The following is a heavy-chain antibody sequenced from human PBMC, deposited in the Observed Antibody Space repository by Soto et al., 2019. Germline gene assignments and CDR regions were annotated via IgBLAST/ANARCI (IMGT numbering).Heavy chain of an antibody. D-gene: IGHD3-10*01. V-gene: IGHV1-69*02. J-gene: IGHJ4*02. CDR2: TIPILSMS. Sequence: QMVQSGAEVKKPGSSVKVSCTASGXTFSRSTISWVRQAAGRGLEWLGRTIPILSMSDYAQKFQGRVTITADKSTSTVNMEMSRLRSEDTAVDYCATNYGSGSAHFDNWGQGTLVTVSS. CDR3: ATNYGSGSAHFDN. CDR1: GXTFSRST.